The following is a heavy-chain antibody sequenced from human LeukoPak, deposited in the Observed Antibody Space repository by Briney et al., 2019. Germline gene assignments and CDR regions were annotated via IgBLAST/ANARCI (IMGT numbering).Heavy chain of an antibody. CDR2: IIPIFGTA. D-gene: IGHD3-10*01. J-gene: IGHJ4*02. Sequence: SVKVSCKASGGTFSSYAISWVRQAPGQGLEWMGRIIPIFGTANYAQKFQGRDTITTDESTSTAYMELSSLRSEDTAVYYCARDRRFGDPLDYWGQGTLVTVSS. CDR1: GGTFSSYA. CDR3: ARDRRFGDPLDY. V-gene: IGHV1-69*05.